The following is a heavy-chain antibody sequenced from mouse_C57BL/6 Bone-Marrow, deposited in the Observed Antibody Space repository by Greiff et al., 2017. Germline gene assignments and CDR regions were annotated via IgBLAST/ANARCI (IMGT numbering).Heavy chain of an antibody. V-gene: IGHV1-85*01. CDR1: GYTFTSYD. J-gene: IGHJ1*03. D-gene: IGHD1-1*01. CDR3: ARIESHCSSEDWYLDD. Sequence: QVQLQQSGPELVKPGASVKLSCKASGYTFTSYDINWVKPRPGQGLEWIGGIYPRDGSTKYNEKFNGKATVTVETSTSTAYMELHSLTSEDSAVYFCARIESHCSSEDWYLDDWGTVTTVTFSA. CDR2: IYPRDGST.